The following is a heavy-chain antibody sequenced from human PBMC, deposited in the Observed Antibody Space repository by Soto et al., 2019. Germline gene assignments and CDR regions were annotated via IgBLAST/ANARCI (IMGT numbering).Heavy chain of an antibody. CDR3: ARDADYDSSGYPSV. D-gene: IGHD3-22*01. V-gene: IGHV1-2*02. Sequence: QVQLVQSGAEVKKPGASVKVSCKASGYTFTGYYMHWVRQAPGQGLEWMGWINPNSGGTNYAQKFQGRVTMTRDTSIRTADMELSRLRSDDTAVYYCARDADYDSSGYPSVWGQGTLVTVSS. J-gene: IGHJ4*02. CDR2: INPNSGGT. CDR1: GYTFTGYY.